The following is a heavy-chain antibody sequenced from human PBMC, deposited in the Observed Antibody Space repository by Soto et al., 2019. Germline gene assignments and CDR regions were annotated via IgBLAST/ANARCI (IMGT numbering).Heavy chain of an antibody. CDR1: GGSISSYY. V-gene: IGHV4-59*01. CDR3: ARRVGWFDP. D-gene: IGHD3-10*01. Sequence: QVQLQESGPELVKPSETLCLTCTVSGGSISSYYWSWIRQPPGKGLEWIGYIYYSGSTNYNPSLKSRVTISVDTSKNQSSLKLSSVTAADTAVYYCARRVGWFDPWGQGTLVTVSS. J-gene: IGHJ5*02. CDR2: IYYSGST.